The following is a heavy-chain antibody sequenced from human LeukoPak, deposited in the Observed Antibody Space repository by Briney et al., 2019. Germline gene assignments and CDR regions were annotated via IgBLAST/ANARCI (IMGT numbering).Heavy chain of an antibody. CDR2: IYYSRST. V-gene: IGHV4-59*01. J-gene: IGHJ4*02. D-gene: IGHD6-13*01. CDR1: GGSISSYY. CDR3: ARYSSSWNLFDY. Sequence: SETLSLTCTVSGGSISSYYWSWIRQPPGKGLEWIGYIYYSRSTNYNPSLKSRDTISVDTSKNQFSLKLSSVTAADTAVYYCARYSSSWNLFDYWGQGTLVTVSS.